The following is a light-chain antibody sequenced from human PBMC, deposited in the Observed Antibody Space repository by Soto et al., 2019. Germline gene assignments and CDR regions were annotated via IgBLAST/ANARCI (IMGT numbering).Light chain of an antibody. V-gene: IGKV3-15*01. J-gene: IGKJ1*01. CDR1: QSVSSN. CDR3: QQYDDWPET. CDR2: DAS. Sequence: EKVMTQSPATLSVSPGERATLSCRASQSVSSNLAWYQQKPGQAPRLLIYDASTRATGIAARFSGSGSGTEFTLTISSLQSEDLAVYYCQQYDDWPETFGQGTKVEIK.